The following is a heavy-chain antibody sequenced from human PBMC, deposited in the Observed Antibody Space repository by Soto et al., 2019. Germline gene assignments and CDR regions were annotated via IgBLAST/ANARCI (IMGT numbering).Heavy chain of an antibody. V-gene: IGHV1-18*01. J-gene: IGHJ6*02. D-gene: IGHD2-2*01. CDR2: INTYNGNT. Sequence: ASGKVSCKASGYTFTSYGISWVRQAPGQGLEWMGWINTYNGNTNYAQSLQGRVTMTTDTSTSTAYMDMRSLRSDDTAVYYCVRDDPPHQGYYYYGMDVWGQGTTVTVSS. CDR3: VRDDPPHQGYYYYGMDV. CDR1: GYTFTSYG.